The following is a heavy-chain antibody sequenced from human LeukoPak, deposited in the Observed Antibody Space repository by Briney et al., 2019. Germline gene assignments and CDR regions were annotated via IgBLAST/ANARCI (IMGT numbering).Heavy chain of an antibody. Sequence: PGGSLRLSCAASGFTFSSYAMSWVRQAPGKGLEWVSAISGSGGSTYYADSVKGRFTISRDNSKNTLYLQMSSLRAEDTAVYYCAKDHYYDSSGSLDYWGQGTLVTVSS. D-gene: IGHD3-22*01. CDR1: GFTFSSYA. CDR2: ISGSGGST. CDR3: AKDHYYDSSGSLDY. V-gene: IGHV3-23*01. J-gene: IGHJ4*02.